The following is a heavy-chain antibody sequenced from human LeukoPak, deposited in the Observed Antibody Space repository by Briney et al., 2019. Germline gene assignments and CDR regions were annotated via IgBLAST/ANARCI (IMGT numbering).Heavy chain of an antibody. D-gene: IGHD1-26*01. J-gene: IGHJ6*01. V-gene: IGHV3-23*01. CDR1: GFTFCGFA. Sequence: GGSLRLSCAASGFTFCGFAMSWVRRTPGKGLEWVSGISGTGDNTLYADSVKGRFTISRDNSKNTLYLEMNSLRAEDTAIYYCAKMKGHPLPKYYMDVWGQGTTVTVSS. CDR3: AKMKGHPLPKYYMDV. CDR2: ISGTGDNT.